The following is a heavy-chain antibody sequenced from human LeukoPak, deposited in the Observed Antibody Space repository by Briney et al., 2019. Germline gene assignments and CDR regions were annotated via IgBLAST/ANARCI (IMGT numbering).Heavy chain of an antibody. V-gene: IGHV3-7*01. J-gene: IGHJ4*02. D-gene: IGHD4-23*01. Sequence: GGSLRLSCTASGFTFSGAWMTWVRQAPGKGLEWVANIREDGTEKNYVDSVKGRFTISRDNAKNSLFLQMSNLRDDDTAIYYCARDWNYGGNIDYWGQGTLVTVSS. CDR2: IREDGTEK. CDR3: ARDWNYGGNIDY. CDR1: GFTFSGAW.